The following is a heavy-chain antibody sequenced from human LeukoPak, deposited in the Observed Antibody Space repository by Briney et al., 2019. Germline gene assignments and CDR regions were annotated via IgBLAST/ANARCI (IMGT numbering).Heavy chain of an antibody. Sequence: GGSLRLSCAASGFTSSSYGMHWVRQAPGKGLEWVAVISYDGSNKYYADSVKGRFTISRDNSKNTLYLQMNSLRAEDTAVYYCARAVTAILRGWGQGTLVTVSS. CDR2: ISYDGSNK. CDR3: ARAVTAILRG. V-gene: IGHV3-30*03. J-gene: IGHJ4*02. CDR1: GFTSSSYG. D-gene: IGHD2-21*02.